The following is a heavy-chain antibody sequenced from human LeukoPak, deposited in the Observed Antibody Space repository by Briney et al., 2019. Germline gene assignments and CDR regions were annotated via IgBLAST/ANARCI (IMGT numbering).Heavy chain of an antibody. Sequence: PGGSLRLSCAASVFTFSSYAMHWVRQAPGKGLEWVAVISYDGSNKYYADSVKGRFTISRDNSKNTLYLQMNSLRAEDTAVYYCARGPGYSYGYNWFDPWGQGTLVTVSS. V-gene: IGHV3-30-3*01. CDR3: ARGPGYSYGYNWFDP. CDR2: ISYDGSNK. J-gene: IGHJ5*02. D-gene: IGHD5-18*01. CDR1: VFTFSSYA.